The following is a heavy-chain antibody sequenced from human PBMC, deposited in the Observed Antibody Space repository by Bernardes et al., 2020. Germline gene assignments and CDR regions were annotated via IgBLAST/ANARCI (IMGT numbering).Heavy chain of an antibody. CDR2: IYYSGST. J-gene: IGHJ4*02. V-gene: IGHV4-31*03. CDR1: GGSISSGGYY. Sequence: LSLTCTVSGGSISSGGYYWSWIRQHPGKGLEWIGYIYYSGSTYYNPSLKSRVTISVDTSKNQFSLKLSSVTAADTAVYYCASGYDYGDYAFDYWGQGTLVTVSS. D-gene: IGHD4-17*01. CDR3: ASGYDYGDYAFDY.